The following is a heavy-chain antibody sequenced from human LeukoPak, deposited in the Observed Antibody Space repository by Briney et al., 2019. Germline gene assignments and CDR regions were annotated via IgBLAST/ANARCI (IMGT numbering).Heavy chain of an antibody. D-gene: IGHD3-22*01. CDR1: GFTFSRYW. J-gene: IGHJ4*02. Sequence: GGSLRLSCAASGFTFSRYWMSWVRQAPGKRLEWVANIKHDGSEKYYVDSVKGRFTISRDNAKNSLSLQMNSLRVEDTALYYCARESDHGNYPGTFDHWGPGTLVAVSP. CDR3: ARESDHGNYPGTFDH. CDR2: IKHDGSEK. V-gene: IGHV3-7*01.